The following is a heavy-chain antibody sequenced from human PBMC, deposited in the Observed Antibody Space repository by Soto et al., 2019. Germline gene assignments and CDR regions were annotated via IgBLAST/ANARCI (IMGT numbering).Heavy chain of an antibody. CDR1: GFTFSSYA. D-gene: IGHD2-15*01. V-gene: IGHV3-23*01. J-gene: IGHJ4*02. Sequence: GGSLRLSCAASGFTFSSYAMSWVRQAPGKGLEWVSVISGSGGSTYYADSVKGRFTISRDNSKNTLYLQMNSLRAEDTAVYYCAKGTCKSGGSCYSTFDYWGQGTLVTV. CDR2: ISGSGGST. CDR3: AKGTCKSGGSCYSTFDY.